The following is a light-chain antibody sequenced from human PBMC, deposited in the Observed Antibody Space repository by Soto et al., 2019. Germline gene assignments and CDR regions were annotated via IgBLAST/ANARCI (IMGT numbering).Light chain of an antibody. CDR2: AAS. J-gene: IGKJ3*01. CDR3: QQSYSTPRFT. Sequence: DIQMTQSPSSLSASVGDRVTITCRASQGISSWLAWYQQKPEKAPKSLIYAASRLHSGVPSRFSGSGSGTDFTLTISSLQPEDFATYYCQQSYSTPRFTFGPGTKVDIK. CDR1: QGISSW. V-gene: IGKV1D-16*01.